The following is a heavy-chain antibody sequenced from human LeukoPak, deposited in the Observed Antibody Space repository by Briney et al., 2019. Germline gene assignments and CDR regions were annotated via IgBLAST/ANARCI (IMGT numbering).Heavy chain of an antibody. Sequence: SETLSLTCTVSGGSISSYYWSWIRQPPGKGLEWIGYIYYSGSTNYNPSLKSRVTISVDTSKNQFSLKLSSVTAADTAVYYCARDRSEAVAGTGWFDPWGQGTLVTVSS. CDR1: GGSISSYY. CDR2: IYYSGST. J-gene: IGHJ5*02. D-gene: IGHD6-19*01. CDR3: ARDRSEAVAGTGWFDP. V-gene: IGHV4-59*01.